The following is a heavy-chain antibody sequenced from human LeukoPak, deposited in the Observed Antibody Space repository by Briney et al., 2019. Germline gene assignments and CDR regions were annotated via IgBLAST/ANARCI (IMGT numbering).Heavy chain of an antibody. D-gene: IGHD3-10*01. CDR1: GGSISSYY. J-gene: IGHJ5*02. CDR2: INHSGST. V-gene: IGHV4-34*01. Sequence: SETLSLTCTVSGGSISSYYWSWIRQPPGKGLEWIGEINHSGSTNYNPSLKSRVTISVDTSKNQFSLKLSSVTAADTAVYYCARSRKYYYGSGSYYSNWFDPWGQGTLVTVSS. CDR3: ARSRKYYYGSGSYYSNWFDP.